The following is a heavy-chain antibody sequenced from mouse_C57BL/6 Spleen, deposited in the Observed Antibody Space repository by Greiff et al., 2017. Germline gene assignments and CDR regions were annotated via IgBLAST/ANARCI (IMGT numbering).Heavy chain of an antibody. D-gene: IGHD1-1*01. Sequence: EVKLVESGPELVKPGASVKISCKASGYSFTDYNMNWVKQSNGKSLEWIGVINPNYGTTSYNQKFKGKATLTVDQSSSTAYMQLNSLTSEDSAVYYCARVPYYYGSSYGGYFDVWGTGTTVTVSS. CDR3: ARVPYYYGSSYGGYFDV. J-gene: IGHJ1*03. V-gene: IGHV1-39*01. CDR1: GYSFTDYN. CDR2: INPNYGTT.